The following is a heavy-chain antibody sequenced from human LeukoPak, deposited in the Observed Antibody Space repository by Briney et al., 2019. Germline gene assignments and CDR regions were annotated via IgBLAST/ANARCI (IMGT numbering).Heavy chain of an antibody. J-gene: IGHJ5*02. CDR3: ARHVTSGSYFREKYSWFDP. D-gene: IGHD3-10*01. Sequence: SQTLSLTFAISGDSVSSNSAAWNWIRQSPSRGLEWLGRTYYRSKWYNDYAVSVKSRITINPDTSKNQFSLQLNSVTPEDTAVYYCARHVTSGSYFREKYSWFDPWGQGTLVTVSS. CDR1: GDSVSSNSAA. V-gene: IGHV6-1*01. CDR2: TYYRSKWYN.